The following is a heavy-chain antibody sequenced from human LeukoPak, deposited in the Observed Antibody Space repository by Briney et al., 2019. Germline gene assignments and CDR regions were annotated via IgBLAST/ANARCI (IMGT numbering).Heavy chain of an antibody. D-gene: IGHD4-17*01. CDR2: ISYDGSNK. V-gene: IGHV3-30*18. CDR3: AKDLPTVTPFDY. Sequence: GRSLRLSCAASGFTFSSYGMHWVRQAPGKGLEWVAVISYDGSNKYYADSVKGRFTISRDNSKNTLYLQMNSLRAEDTAVYYCAKDLPTVTPFDYWGQGTLVTVSS. CDR1: GFTFSSYG. J-gene: IGHJ4*02.